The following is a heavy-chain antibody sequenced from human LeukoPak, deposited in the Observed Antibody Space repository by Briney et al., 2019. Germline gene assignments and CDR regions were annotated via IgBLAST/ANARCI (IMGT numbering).Heavy chain of an antibody. D-gene: IGHD6-13*01. Sequence: GRSLRLSCAASGFTFSSYGMHWDRQAPGKGLEWVAVIWYDGSNKYYADSVKGRFTISRDNSKNTLYLQMNSLRAEDTAVYYCARDGYIAAAAPVDFDYWGQGTLVTVSS. CDR1: GFTFSSYG. J-gene: IGHJ4*02. V-gene: IGHV3-33*01. CDR2: IWYDGSNK. CDR3: ARDGYIAAAAPVDFDY.